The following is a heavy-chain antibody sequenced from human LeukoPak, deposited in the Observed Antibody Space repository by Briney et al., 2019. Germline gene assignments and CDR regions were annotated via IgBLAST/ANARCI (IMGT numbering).Heavy chain of an antibody. J-gene: IGHJ3*02. CDR2: INHSGST. D-gene: IGHD4-23*01. CDR3: ARITYGDNHFDI. V-gene: IGHV4-34*01. Sequence: SETLSLTCAVYGGSFSGYYWSWIRQPPGKGLEWIGEINHSGSTNYNPSLKSRVTISVDTSKNQFSLKLSSVTAADTAVYYCARITYGDNHFDIWGQGTMATVSS. CDR1: GGSFSGYY.